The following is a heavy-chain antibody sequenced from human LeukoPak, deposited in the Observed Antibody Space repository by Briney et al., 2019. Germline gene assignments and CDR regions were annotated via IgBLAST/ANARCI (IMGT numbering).Heavy chain of an antibody. V-gene: IGHV3-21*01. CDR1: GFTFSSYS. CDR3: ARDPTYYDSWSGYQGMDV. Sequence: GGSLRLSCAASGFTFSSYSMNWVRQAPGKGLEWVSSISSSSSYIYYADSVKGRFTISRDNAKNSLYLQMNSLRAEDTAVYYCARDPTYYDSWSGYQGMDVWGKGTTVTVSS. D-gene: IGHD3-3*01. J-gene: IGHJ6*04. CDR2: ISSSSSYI.